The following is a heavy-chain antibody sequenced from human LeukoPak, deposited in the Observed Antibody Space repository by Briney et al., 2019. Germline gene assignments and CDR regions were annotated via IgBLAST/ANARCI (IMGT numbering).Heavy chain of an antibody. J-gene: IGHJ4*02. CDR3: ANENYFDSSGYPDH. Sequence: GGSLRLSCAASGFTFSNYAMSWVRQAPGKGLEWVAVISSDGSKKYYADSVKGRFTISRDNSKNTLYLQMNSLRAEDTAVYYCANENYFDSSGYPDHWGQGTLVTVSS. V-gene: IGHV3-30*18. CDR2: ISSDGSKK. CDR1: GFTFSNYA. D-gene: IGHD3-22*01.